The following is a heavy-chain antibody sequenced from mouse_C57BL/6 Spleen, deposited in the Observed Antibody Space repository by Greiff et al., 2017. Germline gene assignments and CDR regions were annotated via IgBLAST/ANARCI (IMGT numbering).Heavy chain of an antibody. CDR2: INPSTGGT. D-gene: IGHD3-2*02. V-gene: IGHV1-42*01. J-gene: IGHJ4*01. CDR3: ARRLVYAMDY. Sequence: VQLQQSGPELVKPGASVKISCKASGYSFTGYYMNWVKQSPEKSLEWIGEINPSTGGTTYNQKFKAKATLTVDKSSSTAYMQLKSLTSEDSAVYYCARRLVYAMDYWGQGTSVTDSS. CDR1: GYSFTGYY.